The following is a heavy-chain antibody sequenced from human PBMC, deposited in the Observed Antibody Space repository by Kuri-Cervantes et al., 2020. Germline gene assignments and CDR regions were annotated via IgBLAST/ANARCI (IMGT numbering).Heavy chain of an antibody. Sequence: GSLRLSCTVSGGSISSYYWSWIRQPPGKGLEWIGYIYYSGSTNYNPSLKSRVTISVDTSKNQFSLKVTSVTAADTAVYYCARVGERGWFDPWGQGTLVTVSS. CDR1: GGSISSYY. CDR2: IYYSGST. CDR3: ARVGERGWFDP. J-gene: IGHJ5*02. V-gene: IGHV4-59*01. D-gene: IGHD1-1*01.